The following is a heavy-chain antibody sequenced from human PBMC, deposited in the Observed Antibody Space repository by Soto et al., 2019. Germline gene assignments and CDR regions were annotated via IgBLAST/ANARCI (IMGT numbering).Heavy chain of an antibody. CDR1: GFTFSNAW. Sequence: GGSLRLSCAASGFTFSNAWMSWVRQAPGKGLEWVGRIKSKSDGGTIDDAAPVKGRFSISRDDSKNTLYLQMNSLKTKDTAVYYCSTVEQQVPHLWSYYYYYMDVWGKGTTVTVSS. J-gene: IGHJ6*03. D-gene: IGHD6-13*01. CDR3: STVEQQVPHLWSYYYYYMDV. CDR2: IKSKSDGGTI. V-gene: IGHV3-15*01.